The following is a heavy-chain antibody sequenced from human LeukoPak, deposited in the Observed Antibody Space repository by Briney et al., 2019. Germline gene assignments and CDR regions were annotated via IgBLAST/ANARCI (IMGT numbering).Heavy chain of an antibody. CDR2: IKQDGSEK. V-gene: IGHV3-7*01. Sequence: GGSLRLSCAVSGFAFSSYWMSWVRQAPGKGLEWVANIKQDGSEKYYVDSVKGRFTISRDNAKNSLYLQMNSLRAEDTAVYYCARDCSSTSCYWTFGYWGQGTLVTVSS. D-gene: IGHD2-2*01. CDR3: ARDCSSTSCYWTFGY. CDR1: GFAFSSYW. J-gene: IGHJ4*02.